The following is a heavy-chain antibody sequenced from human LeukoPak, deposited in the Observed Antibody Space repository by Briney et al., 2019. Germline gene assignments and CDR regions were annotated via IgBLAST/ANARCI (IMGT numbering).Heavy chain of an antibody. CDR3: ARDNGGYDY. V-gene: IGHV4-34*01. Sequence: SETLSLTCAVYGGSFSGYYWSWIRQPPGKGLEWIGEINHSGSTNYNPSLKSRVTISVDTSKNQFSLKLSSVTAADTAVYYCARDNGGYDYWGQGTLVTVSS. CDR2: INHSGST. D-gene: IGHD2-8*01. J-gene: IGHJ4*02. CDR1: GGSFSGYY.